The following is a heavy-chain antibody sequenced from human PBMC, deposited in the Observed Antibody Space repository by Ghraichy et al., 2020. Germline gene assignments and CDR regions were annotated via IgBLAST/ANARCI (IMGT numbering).Heavy chain of an antibody. V-gene: IGHV3-23*01. CDR1: GFTFSSYA. D-gene: IGHD2-21*02. CDR3: AKLCAYCGGDCSIFQH. CDR2: ISGSGGST. Sequence: LSLTCAASGFTFSSYAMSWVRQAPGKGLEWVSAISGSGGSTYYADSVKGRFTISRDNSKYTLYLQMNSLRAEDTAVYYCAKLCAYCGGDCSIFQHWGQGTLVTVSS. J-gene: IGHJ1*01.